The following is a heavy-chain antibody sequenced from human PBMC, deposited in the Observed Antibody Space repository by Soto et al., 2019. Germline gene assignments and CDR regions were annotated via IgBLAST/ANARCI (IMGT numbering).Heavy chain of an antibody. CDR3: AEAEGGSSLGGWKDNYYGMDV. CDR1: GGSISTSY. CDR2: VRAPGNT. Sequence: QVQLQESGPGLVKPSETLSLTCTVSGGSISTSYWSWIRQPAGKGLEWIGRVRAPGNTNYNASLKSRVTMSVDTSKNQFSLRLTSVTAADTAIYYCAEAEGGSSLGGWKDNYYGMDVWGQGTTVTVSS. D-gene: IGHD1-1*01. J-gene: IGHJ6*02. V-gene: IGHV4-4*07.